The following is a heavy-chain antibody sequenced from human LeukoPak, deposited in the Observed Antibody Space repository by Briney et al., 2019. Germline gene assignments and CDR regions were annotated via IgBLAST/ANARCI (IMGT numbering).Heavy chain of an antibody. J-gene: IGHJ4*02. Sequence: ASVKVSCKASGYTFTSYDINWVRQATGQGLEWMGWISAYNGNTNYAQKFQGRVTITADESTSTAYMELSSLRSEDTAVYYCARGTRYYYDSSGYYYAYWGQGTLVTVSS. V-gene: IGHV1-18*01. CDR3: ARGTRYYYDSSGYYYAY. CDR1: GYTFTSYD. CDR2: ISAYNGNT. D-gene: IGHD3-22*01.